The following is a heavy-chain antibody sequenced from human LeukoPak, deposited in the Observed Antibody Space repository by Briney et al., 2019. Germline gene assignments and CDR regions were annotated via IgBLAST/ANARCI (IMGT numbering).Heavy chain of an antibody. CDR3: AKGVDFTAHFAR. V-gene: IGHV4-39*01. D-gene: IGHD3-3*01. CDR2: IYYSGST. J-gene: IGHJ4*02. Sequence: PSETLSLTCTVSGGSISSSSYYWGWIRQPPGKGLEWIGSIYYSGSTYYNPSLKSRVTISVDTSKNQFSLSLSSVTAADTAVYFCAKGVDFTAHFARWGRGTRVTVSS. CDR1: GGSISSSSYY.